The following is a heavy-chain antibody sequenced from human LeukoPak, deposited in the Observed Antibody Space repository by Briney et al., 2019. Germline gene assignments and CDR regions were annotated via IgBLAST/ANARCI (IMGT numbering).Heavy chain of an antibody. D-gene: IGHD5-12*01. CDR1: GFTFSNYA. CDR3: VKGGYDYIEIAYFDY. CDR2: IIGSNGAT. V-gene: IGHV3-23*01. J-gene: IGHJ4*02. Sequence: GGSLRLSCAASGFTFSNYAMNWVRQAPGKGLEWVSLIIGSNGATFYADSVKGRFAISRDTSKNTLYLQMNSLRAEDTAVYYCVKGGYDYIEIAYFDYWGQGALVTVSS.